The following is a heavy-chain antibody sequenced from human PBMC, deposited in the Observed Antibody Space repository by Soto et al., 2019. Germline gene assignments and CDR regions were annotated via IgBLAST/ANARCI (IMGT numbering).Heavy chain of an antibody. CDR2: IYYSGST. V-gene: IGHV4-61*01. CDR1: GGSGSSGSYC. D-gene: IGHD2-15*01. Sequence: PSETLSVTCSVSGGSGSSGSYCWSWIRQPPGKGLEWIGYIYYSGSTNYNPSLKSRVTISVDTSKNQFSLKLSSVTAADTAVYYCARRYCSGGSCYFAYWGQGTLVTVSS. CDR3: ARRYCSGGSCYFAY. J-gene: IGHJ4*02.